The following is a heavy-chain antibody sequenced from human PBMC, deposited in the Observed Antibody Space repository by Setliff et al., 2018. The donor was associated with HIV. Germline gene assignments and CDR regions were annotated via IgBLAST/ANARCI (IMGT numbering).Heavy chain of an antibody. CDR2: VNHSGST. V-gene: IGHV4-59*11. J-gene: IGHJ6*02. Sequence: LETLSLTCTVSGGSISSHYWSWIRQPPGKGLEWIGEVNHSGSTNYNPSLKSRVTIFVDTSKNQFSLKLSSVTAADTAVYYCAREKRQIWSTDYYYHYGLDVWGQGITVTVSS. D-gene: IGHD5-18*01. CDR1: GGSISSHY. CDR3: AREKRQIWSTDYYYHYGLDV.